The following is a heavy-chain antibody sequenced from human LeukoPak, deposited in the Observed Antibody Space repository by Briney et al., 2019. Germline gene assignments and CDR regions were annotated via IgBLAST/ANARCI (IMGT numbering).Heavy chain of an antibody. CDR1: GFTFSSYG. CDR2: ISGSGGST. J-gene: IGHJ3*02. Sequence: PGGSLRLSCAASGFTFSSYGMSWVRQAPGKGVEWVSAISGSGGSTYYADSVKGRFTISRDNSKNTLYLQMNSLRAEDTAVYYCAKGGRGIMITFGVAFDIWGQGTMVTVSS. D-gene: IGHD3-16*01. V-gene: IGHV3-23*01. CDR3: AKGGRGIMITFGVAFDI.